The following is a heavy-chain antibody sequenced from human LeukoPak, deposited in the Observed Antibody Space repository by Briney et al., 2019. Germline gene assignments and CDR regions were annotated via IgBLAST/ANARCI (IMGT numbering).Heavy chain of an antibody. CDR1: GYTFTGYY. Sequence: SVQVSCQASGYTFTGYYMHWVRPAPGQGLEWMGWINPNSGGTNYAQKFQGRVTMTRDTSISTAYMELSRLRSDDTAVYYCARGYCSGGSCYLLDYWGQGTLVTVSS. J-gene: IGHJ4*02. V-gene: IGHV1-2*02. CDR3: ARGYCSGGSCYLLDY. D-gene: IGHD2-15*01. CDR2: INPNSGGT.